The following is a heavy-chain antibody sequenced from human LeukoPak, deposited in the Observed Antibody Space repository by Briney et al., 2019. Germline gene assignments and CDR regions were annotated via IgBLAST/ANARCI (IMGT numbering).Heavy chain of an antibody. V-gene: IGHV3-48*03. Sequence: GGSLRLSCAASGFTFSSYEMNWVRQAPGKGLEWVSYISSSGSTIYYADSVKGRFTISRDNAKNSLYLQMNSLRAEDTAVYYCARGSVDGDYLFSWGQGTLVTVSS. CDR2: ISSSGSTI. CDR3: ARGSVDGDYLFS. CDR1: GFTFSSYE. J-gene: IGHJ5*02. D-gene: IGHD4-17*01.